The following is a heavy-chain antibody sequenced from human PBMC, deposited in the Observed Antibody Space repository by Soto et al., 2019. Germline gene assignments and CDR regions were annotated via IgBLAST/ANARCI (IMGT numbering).Heavy chain of an antibody. CDR2: ISSSSSTI. V-gene: IGHV3-48*01. Sequence: GGSLRLSCAASGFTFSSYSMNWVRQAPGKGLEWVSYISSSSSTIYYADSVKGRFTISRDNAKNSLYLQMNSLRAEDTAVYYCARGPDIVLMVYATHIDNWFDPWGQGTLVTVSS. CDR1: GFTFSSYS. J-gene: IGHJ5*02. D-gene: IGHD2-8*01. CDR3: ARGPDIVLMVYATHIDNWFDP.